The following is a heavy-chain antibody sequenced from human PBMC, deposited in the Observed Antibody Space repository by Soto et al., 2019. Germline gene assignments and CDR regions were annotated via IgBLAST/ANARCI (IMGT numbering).Heavy chain of an antibody. D-gene: IGHD3-22*01. V-gene: IGHV4-30-4*08. J-gene: IGHJ4*02. CDR3: ARVEDYYDSSGYYV. Sequence: SETLSLTCTFSGSSISRYYWSWIRQPPGKGLEWIGYIYYSGSTYYNPSLKSRVTISVDTSKNQFSLKLSSVTAADTAVYYCARVEDYYDSSGYYVWGQGTLVTVSS. CDR1: GSSISRYY. CDR2: IYYSGST.